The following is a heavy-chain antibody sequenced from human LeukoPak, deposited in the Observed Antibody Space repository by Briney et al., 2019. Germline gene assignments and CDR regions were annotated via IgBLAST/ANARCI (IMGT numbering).Heavy chain of an antibody. Sequence: GGSLRLSCAASGFTFSSYAMSWVRQAPGKGLEWVSAISGSGGSTYYADSVKGRFTISRDNSKNTLYLQMNSLRAEDTAVYYCAKDRATVTTVFDTDGMDVWGQGTTVTVSS. J-gene: IGHJ6*02. CDR1: GFTFSSYA. D-gene: IGHD4-11*01. V-gene: IGHV3-23*01. CDR2: ISGSGGST. CDR3: AKDRATVTTVFDTDGMDV.